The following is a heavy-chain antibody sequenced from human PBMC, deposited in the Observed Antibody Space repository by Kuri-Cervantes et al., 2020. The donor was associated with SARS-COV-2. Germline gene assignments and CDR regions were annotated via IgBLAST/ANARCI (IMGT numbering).Heavy chain of an antibody. D-gene: IGHD4-23*01. Sequence: GGSLRLSCAASGFTFSSYAMSWVRQAPGKGLEWVSAISGSGGSTYYADSVKGRFTISRDNSKNTLYLQMNSLRAEDTAVYYCAKAPRPHCDGGNSGDYWGQGTLVTVSS. CDR3: AKAPRPHCDGGNSGDY. CDR2: ISGSGGST. J-gene: IGHJ4*02. CDR1: GFTFSSYA. V-gene: IGHV3-23*01.